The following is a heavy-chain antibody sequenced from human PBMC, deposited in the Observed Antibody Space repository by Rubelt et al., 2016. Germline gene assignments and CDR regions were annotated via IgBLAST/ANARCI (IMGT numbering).Heavy chain of an antibody. D-gene: IGHD3-22*01. Sequence: QVQLQQWGAGLLKPSETLSLTCAVYGGSFSGYYWSWIRQPPGKGLEWIGEINHSGSTNYNPSLNSRVTIQVDPSKNQCSLKLSSVTAADTAVYYCARRGYYYDSSGAFDIWGQGTMVTVSS. CDR1: GGSFSGYY. CDR2: INHSGST. J-gene: IGHJ3*02. V-gene: IGHV4-34*01. CDR3: ARRGYYYDSSGAFDI.